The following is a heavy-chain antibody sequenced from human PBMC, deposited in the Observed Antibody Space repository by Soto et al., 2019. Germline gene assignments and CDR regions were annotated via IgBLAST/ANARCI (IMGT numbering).Heavy chain of an antibody. V-gene: IGHV3-48*01. J-gene: IGHJ4*02. CDR2: ISSSGSDI. CDR1: GFSFSDYG. Sequence: GGSLRLSCAASGFSFSDYGLNWVRQAPGKGPEWLSYISSSGSDIYYADSVKGRFTVSRDNVRNTLNLQMNNLRVEDTAIYYCARAALYGYDYWGQGTLVTVSS. D-gene: IGHD4-17*01. CDR3: ARAALYGYDY.